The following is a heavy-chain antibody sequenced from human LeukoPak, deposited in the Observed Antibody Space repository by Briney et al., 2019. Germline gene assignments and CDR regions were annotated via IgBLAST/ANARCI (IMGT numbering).Heavy chain of an antibody. J-gene: IGHJ5*02. CDR3: GRGNKSFDP. CDR1: GYTFTGYY. CDR2: INPNTGGT. Sequence: ASVKVSCKASGYTFTGYYVHWVRQAAGQGLEWMGWINPNTGGTNYAQKFQGRVTMTKDTSTNAAYMELNKLTSDDTAVYYCGRGNKSFDPWGQGTLVTVSS. V-gene: IGHV1-2*02.